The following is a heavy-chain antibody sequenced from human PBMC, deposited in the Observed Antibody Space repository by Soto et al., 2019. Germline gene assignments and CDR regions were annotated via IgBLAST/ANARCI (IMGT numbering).Heavy chain of an antibody. V-gene: IGHV1-69*13. J-gene: IGHJ6*02. Sequence: SVKVSCKASGGTFSSYAISWVRQAPGQGLEWMGGIIPIFGTANYAQKFQGRVTITADESTSTAYMELSSLRSEDTAVYYCAIITIFGVVKDYYGMDVWGQGTTVTVSS. D-gene: IGHD3-3*01. CDR2: IIPIFGTA. CDR3: AIITIFGVVKDYYGMDV. CDR1: GGTFSSYA.